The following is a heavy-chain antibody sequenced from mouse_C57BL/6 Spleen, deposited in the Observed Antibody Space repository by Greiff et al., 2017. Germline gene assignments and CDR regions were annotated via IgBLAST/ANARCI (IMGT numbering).Heavy chain of an antibody. D-gene: IGHD1-1*01. V-gene: IGHV1-15*01. J-gene: IGHJ1*03. CDR1: GYTFTDYE. Sequence: QVQLQQSGAELVRPGASVTLSCKASGYTFTDYEMHWVKQTPVHGLEWIGAIDPETGGTAYNQKFKGKAILTADKSSSTAYMELRSLTSEVSAVYYCTRGSSPYWYFDVWGTGTTVTVSS. CDR3: TRGSSPYWYFDV. CDR2: IDPETGGT.